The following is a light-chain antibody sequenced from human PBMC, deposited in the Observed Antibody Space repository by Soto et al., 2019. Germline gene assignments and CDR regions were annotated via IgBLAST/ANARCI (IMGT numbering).Light chain of an antibody. CDR2: DVS. CDR1: SRDVGGYNY. Sequence: QAAVTQPRSVSGAPGQSVTISCTGTSRDVGGYNYVSWYQQHPGKAPKLMIYDVSKRPSGVPDRFSGSKSGNTASLTISGLQAEDEADYYCCSYAGSYTLYVFGTGTKVTVL. J-gene: IGLJ1*01. V-gene: IGLV2-11*01. CDR3: CSYAGSYTLYV.